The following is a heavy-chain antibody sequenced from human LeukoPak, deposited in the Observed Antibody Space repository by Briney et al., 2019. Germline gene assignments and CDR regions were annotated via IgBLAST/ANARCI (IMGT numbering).Heavy chain of an antibody. CDR3: ARGSAGGHPPSAFDI. CDR1: GFTFSSYA. V-gene: IGHV3-30-3*01. D-gene: IGHD1-26*01. Sequence: GGSLRPSCAASGFTFSSYAMHWVRQAPGKGLEWVAVISYDGSNKYYADSVKGRFTISRDNSKNTLYLQMNSLRAEDTAVYYCARGSAGGHPPSAFDIWGQGTMVTVSS. J-gene: IGHJ3*02. CDR2: ISYDGSNK.